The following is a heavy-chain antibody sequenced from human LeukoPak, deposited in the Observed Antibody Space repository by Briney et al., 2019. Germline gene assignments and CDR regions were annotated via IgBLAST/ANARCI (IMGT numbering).Heavy chain of an antibody. CDR2: IYYSGST. J-gene: IGHJ6*03. CDR1: GGSISSDDYY. V-gene: IGHV4-30-4*08. D-gene: IGHD2-21*01. Sequence: SQTLSLTCTVSGGSISSDDYYWSWIRQPPGKGLEWIGYIYYSGSTYYNPSLKSRVTISVDTSKNQFSLKLSSVTAADTAVYYCASLYSYYYYMDVWGKGTTVTVSS. CDR3: ASLYSYYYYMDV.